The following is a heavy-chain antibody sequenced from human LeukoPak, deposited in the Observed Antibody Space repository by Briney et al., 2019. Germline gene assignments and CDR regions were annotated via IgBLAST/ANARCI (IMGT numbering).Heavy chain of an antibody. CDR2: INRDGSGK. J-gene: IGHJ4*02. CDR3: ARDPGFSSFDY. CDR1: GFTFSDYW. D-gene: IGHD3-3*02. V-gene: IGHV3-7*01. Sequence: SGGSLRLSCAVSGFTFSDYWVTWVRQTPGKGLEFVANINRDGSGKNYVDSVKGRFTISRDNAKNSLYLQMTSLRVDDTAIYYCARDPGFSSFDYWGQGTLVTVSS.